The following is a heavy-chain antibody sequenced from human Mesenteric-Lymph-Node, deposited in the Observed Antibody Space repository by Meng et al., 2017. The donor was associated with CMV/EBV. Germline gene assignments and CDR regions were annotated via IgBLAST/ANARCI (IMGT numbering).Heavy chain of an antibody. Sequence: SETLSLTCAISGDSVSSNSAAWNWIRQSPSRGLEWLGRTYYRSKWYNDYAVSVKSRITINPDTSKNQFSLKLSSVTAADTAVYYCARDFPMLPPRYYYYGMDVWGQGTTVTVSS. CDR1: GDSVSSNSAA. CDR3: ARDFPMLPPRYYYYGMDV. D-gene: IGHD2-15*01. J-gene: IGHJ6*02. CDR2: TYYRSKWYN. V-gene: IGHV6-1*01.